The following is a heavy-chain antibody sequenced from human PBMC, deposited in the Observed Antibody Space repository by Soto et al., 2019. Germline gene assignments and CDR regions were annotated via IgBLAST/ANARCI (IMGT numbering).Heavy chain of an antibody. J-gene: IGHJ5*02. CDR3: ARDIITGTGWFDP. CDR1: GGPISSGDYY. Sequence: SETLSLTCTVSGGPISSGDYYWSWIRQPPGKGLEWIGYIYYSGSTYYNPSLKSRVTISVDTSKNQFSLKLGSVTAADTAVYYCARDIITGTGWFDPWGQGTLVTVSS. D-gene: IGHD1-7*01. V-gene: IGHV4-30-4*01. CDR2: IYYSGST.